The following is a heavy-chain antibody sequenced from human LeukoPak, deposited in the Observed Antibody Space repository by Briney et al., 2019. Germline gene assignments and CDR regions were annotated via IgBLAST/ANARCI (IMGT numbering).Heavy chain of an antibody. CDR1: GYTFTGYY. CDR3: ARAPGGWLEYYYYMDV. V-gene: IGHV1-2*02. Sequence: ASVKVSCKASGYTFTGYYMHWVRQAPGQGLEWMGWINPNSGDTNYAQKFQGRVTITRNTSISTAYMELSSLRSEDTAVYYCARAPGGWLEYYYYMDVWGKGTTVTVSS. J-gene: IGHJ6*03. CDR2: INPNSGDT. D-gene: IGHD3-3*01.